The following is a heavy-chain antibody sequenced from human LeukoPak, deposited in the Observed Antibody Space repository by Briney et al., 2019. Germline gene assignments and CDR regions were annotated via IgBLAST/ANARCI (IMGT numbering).Heavy chain of an antibody. V-gene: IGHV4-31*03. CDR2: IYYSGST. CDR3: ARCGFGELLCSWFDP. D-gene: IGHD3-10*01. CDR1: GGSISSGGYY. J-gene: IGHJ5*02. Sequence: SETLSLTCTVSGGSISSGGYYWSWIRQHPGKGLEWIGYIYYSGSTYYNPSLKSRVTISVDTSKNQFSPKLSSVTAADTAVYYCARCGFGELLCSWFDPWGQGTLVTVSS.